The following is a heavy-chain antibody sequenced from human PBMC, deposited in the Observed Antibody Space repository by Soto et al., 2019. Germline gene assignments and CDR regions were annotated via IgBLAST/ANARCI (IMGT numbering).Heavy chain of an antibody. CDR1: GVTFSSYG. CDR3: ASSGGGYNPLAAFDI. D-gene: IGHD5-12*01. V-gene: IGHV3-33*01. J-gene: IGHJ3*02. CDR2: IWYDGSNK. Sequence: QVQLVESGGGVVQPGRSLRLSCAASGVTFSSYGMHWVRQAPGKGLEWVAVIWYDGSNKYYADSVKGRFTISRDNSKNTLYLQLNSLRAEDTAVYYCASSGGGYNPLAAFDIWGQGTMVTVSS.